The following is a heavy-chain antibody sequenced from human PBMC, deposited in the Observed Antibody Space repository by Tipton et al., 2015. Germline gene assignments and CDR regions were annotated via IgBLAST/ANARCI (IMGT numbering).Heavy chain of an antibody. CDR3: ARARGRHGGLFDS. V-gene: IGHV4-59*04. J-gene: IGHJ4*02. CDR1: GGSFSDYY. D-gene: IGHD4-23*01. CDR2: ISHSGNT. Sequence: TLSLTCTVSGGSFSDYYWSWIRQPPGKGLEWIGSISHSGNTYYNPSLKSRVTMSRDTSKNQFSLKMSSVTASDTAVYYCARARGRHGGLFDSWGQGTLVTVSS.